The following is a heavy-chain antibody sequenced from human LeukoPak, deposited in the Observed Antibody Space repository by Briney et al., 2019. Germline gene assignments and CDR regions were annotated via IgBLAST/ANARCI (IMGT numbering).Heavy chain of an antibody. CDR3: AKSPHYSSGWGVFDY. CDR1: GFTFSSYG. D-gene: IGHD6-19*01. CDR2: ISSDGSNK. V-gene: IGHV3-33*03. J-gene: IGHJ4*02. Sequence: GGSLRLSCAASGFTFSSYGMHWVRQAPGKGLEWVAVISSDGSNKNYADSVKGRFTISRDNSKNTLYLQMNSLRAEDTAVYYCAKSPHYSSGWGVFDYWGQGTLVTVSS.